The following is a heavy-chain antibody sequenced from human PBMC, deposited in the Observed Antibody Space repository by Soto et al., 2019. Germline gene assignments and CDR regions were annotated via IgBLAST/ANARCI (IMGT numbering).Heavy chain of an antibody. J-gene: IGHJ5*02. CDR1: GGSISSYY. CDR2: IYYSGST. V-gene: IGHV4-59*01. CDR3: AQGGRHDFWSGMEWFDP. D-gene: IGHD3-3*01. Sequence: PSETLSLTCTVCGGSISSYYWSWIRQPPGKGLEWIGYIYYSGSTNYNPSLKSRVTISVDTSKNQFSLKLSSVTAADTAVYYCAQGGRHDFWSGMEWFDPWGQGTLVTVSS.